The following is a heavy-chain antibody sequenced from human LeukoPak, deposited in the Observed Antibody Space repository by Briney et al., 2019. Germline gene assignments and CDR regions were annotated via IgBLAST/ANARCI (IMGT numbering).Heavy chain of an antibody. Sequence: ASVKVSCKASGGTFSSYAISWVRQAPGQGLEWMGGISAYNGYTDYAQKLQFRVTMTTDTSTSTAYMELRSLRSDDTAVYYCARDKAVTTEVTQHFQHWGQGTLVTVSS. J-gene: IGHJ1*01. CDR3: ARDKAVTTEVTQHFQH. D-gene: IGHD4-23*01. V-gene: IGHV1-18*01. CDR1: GGTFSSYA. CDR2: ISAYNGYT.